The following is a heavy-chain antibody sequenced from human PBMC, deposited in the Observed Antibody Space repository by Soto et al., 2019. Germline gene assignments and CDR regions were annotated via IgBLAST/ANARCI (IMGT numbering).Heavy chain of an antibody. CDR2: IYYSGST. CDR1: GGSISSYY. D-gene: IGHD6-19*01. CDR3: ARDGSGCSAIDY. Sequence: SSETLSLTCTVSGGSISSYYWSWIRQPPGKGLEWIGYIYYSGSTNYNPSLKSRVTISVDTSKNQFSLKLSSVTSADTAVYYCARDGSGCSAIDYWGQGTLVTVSA. V-gene: IGHV4-59*01. J-gene: IGHJ4*02.